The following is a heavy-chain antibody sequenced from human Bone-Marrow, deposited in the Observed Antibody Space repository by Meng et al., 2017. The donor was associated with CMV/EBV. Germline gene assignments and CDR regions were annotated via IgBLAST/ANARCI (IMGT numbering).Heavy chain of an antibody. CDR3: ARTYTSSSAISYYYYGMDV. CDR1: GFTFTNFE. CDR2: ISSSSSAI. J-gene: IGHJ6*02. Sequence: GGSLRLSCAASGFTFTNFEMNWVRQAPGKGLEWVSYISSSSSAIYYADSVKGRFTISRDNAKSSLFLQMNSLRAEDTAVYYCARTYTSSSAISYYYYGMDVWGQGNTVTVYS. V-gene: IGHV3-48*03. D-gene: IGHD6-6*01.